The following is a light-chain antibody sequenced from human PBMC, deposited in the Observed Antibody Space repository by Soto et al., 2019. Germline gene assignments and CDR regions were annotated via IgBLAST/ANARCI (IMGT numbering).Light chain of an antibody. Sequence: DNQITKSPYTRCAGIEGRSSRTSWASQSISSWLAWYQQKPGKAPKLLIYDASSLESGVPSRFSGSGSGTEFSLTISSLQPDDFATYYCQRDNSYSWTLGQGTKVDIK. V-gene: IGKV1-5*01. CDR3: QRDNSYSWT. CDR2: DAS. CDR1: QSISSW. J-gene: IGKJ1*01.